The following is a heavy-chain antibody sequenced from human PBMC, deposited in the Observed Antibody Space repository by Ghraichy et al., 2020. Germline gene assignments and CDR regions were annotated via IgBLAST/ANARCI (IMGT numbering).Heavy chain of an antibody. V-gene: IGHV4-4*02. CDR2: IYHSGST. CDR1: GGSISSSNW. Sequence: SETLSLTCAVSGGSISSSNWWSWVRQPPGKGLEWIGEIYHSGSTNYNPSLKSRVTISVDKSKNQFSLKLSSVTAADTAVYYCARLTRVVTAPTDLYYYYYGMDVWGQGTTVTVSS. J-gene: IGHJ6*02. CDR3: ARLTRVVTAPTDLYYYYYGMDV. D-gene: IGHD2-21*02.